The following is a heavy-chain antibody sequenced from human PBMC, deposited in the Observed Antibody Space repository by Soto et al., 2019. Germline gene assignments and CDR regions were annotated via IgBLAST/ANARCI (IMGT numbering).Heavy chain of an antibody. CDR3: AKVGGLGQPQDYHYGLDV. V-gene: IGHV1-46*01. Sequence: GASVKVSCKASGYTFTSYDIHWVRQAPGQGLEWMGIINPSGGRTSYAQKFQGRVTMTRDTSTSTVYMELSSLRSEDTAVYYCAKVGGLGQPQDYHYGLDVWGQGTTVTVSS. J-gene: IGHJ6*02. D-gene: IGHD3-16*01. CDR2: INPSGGRT. CDR1: GYTFTSYD.